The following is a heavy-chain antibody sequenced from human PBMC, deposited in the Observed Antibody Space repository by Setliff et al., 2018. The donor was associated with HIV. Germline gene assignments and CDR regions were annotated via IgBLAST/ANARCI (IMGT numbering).Heavy chain of an antibody. CDR3: ARYGSDWFFDL. CDR2: INTETGTP. D-gene: IGHD4-17*01. CDR1: GYTFTTFG. Sequence: ASVKVSCKASGYTFTTFGLSWVRQAPGQGLEWMGWINTETGTPMYAQGFTGRFVFSLDTSISTAYLQIDSLNAEDTAVYYCARYGSDWFFDLWGHGTLVTVSS. J-gene: IGHJ2*01. V-gene: IGHV7-4-1*01.